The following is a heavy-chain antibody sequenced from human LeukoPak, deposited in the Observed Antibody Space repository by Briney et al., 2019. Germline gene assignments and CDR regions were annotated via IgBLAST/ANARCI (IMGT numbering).Heavy chain of an antibody. V-gene: IGHV1-46*01. Sequence: ASVKVSCKASGYTFTNYYIHWVRQAPGQGLEWMGLINPGGDNTDYAQNFQGRVTMTRDTSTSTVYMWLSSLRSEDTAVYYCARIRDGYNDAYDVWGQGTMVTVS. D-gene: IGHD5-24*01. CDR2: INPGGDNT. CDR1: GYTFTNYY. CDR3: ARIRDGYNDAYDV. J-gene: IGHJ3*01.